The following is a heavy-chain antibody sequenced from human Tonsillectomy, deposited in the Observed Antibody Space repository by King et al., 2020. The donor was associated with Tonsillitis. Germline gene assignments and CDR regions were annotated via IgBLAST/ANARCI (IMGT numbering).Heavy chain of an antibody. CDR1: GYTFTGFY. Sequence: QLVQSGAEVKKPGASVKVSCKTSGYTFTGFYLHWVRQAPGQGLEWMGWINPNSGDTRYAQKFQGRLTMTGDTSISTVYMELNRLTSDETALYYCARNAVGCIAAHGTDYRGQGTQVTVSS. CDR3: ARNAVGCIAAHGTDY. J-gene: IGHJ4*02. CDR2: INPNSGDT. V-gene: IGHV1-2*02. D-gene: IGHD6-25*01.